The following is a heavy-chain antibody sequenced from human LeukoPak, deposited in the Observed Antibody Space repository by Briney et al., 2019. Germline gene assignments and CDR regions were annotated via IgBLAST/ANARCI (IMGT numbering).Heavy chain of an antibody. V-gene: IGHV3-15*01. CDR3: TARKFES. CDR2: IKSKTDGGTA. Sequence: GGSLRLSCAASGFTFSNVWMNWVRQAPGKGLEWVGRIKSKTDGGTADYAAPVKGRFTISRDDSEYTLYLQMNSLKTEDTALYYCTARKFESWGQGTPVTVSS. CDR1: GFTFSNVW. J-gene: IGHJ5*01.